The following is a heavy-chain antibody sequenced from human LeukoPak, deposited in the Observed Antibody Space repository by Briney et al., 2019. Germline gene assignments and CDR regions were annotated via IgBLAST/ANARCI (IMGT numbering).Heavy chain of an antibody. Sequence: PSETLSLTCAVYGGSFSGYYWSWIRQPPGKGLEWIGEINHSGSTNYNPSLKSRVTISVDTSKNQFSLKLSSVTAADTAVYYCARVGGRYYYDSSGHRMYNWFDPWGQGTLVTVSS. CDR3: ARVGGRYYYDSSGHRMYNWFDP. D-gene: IGHD3-22*01. CDR1: GGSFSGYY. CDR2: INHSGST. J-gene: IGHJ5*02. V-gene: IGHV4-34*01.